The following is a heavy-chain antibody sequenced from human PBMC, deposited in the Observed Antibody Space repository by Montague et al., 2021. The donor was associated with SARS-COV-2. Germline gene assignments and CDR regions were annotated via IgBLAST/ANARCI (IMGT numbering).Heavy chain of an antibody. V-gene: IGHV4-61*08. CDR1: GGSVTSGDYY. D-gene: IGHD2-2*01. CDR2: IYNTGRT. CDR3: ATEMPAYDVFDI. Sequence: SETLSLTCTVSGGSVTSGDYYWTWTRQPPGKGLEWIGYIYNTGRTNYNPSLKSRVTTSMDTSKNQFSLKVDSVSAADTAVYYCATEMPAYDVFDIWGQGTMVTVSS. J-gene: IGHJ3*02.